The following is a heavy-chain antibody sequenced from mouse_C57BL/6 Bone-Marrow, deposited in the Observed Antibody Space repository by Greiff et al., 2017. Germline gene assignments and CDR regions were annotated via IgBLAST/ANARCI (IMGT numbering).Heavy chain of an antibody. CDR2: LSSGGSYT. Sequence: VQLKESGGDLVKPGGSLKLSCAASGFTFSSYGMSWVRQTPDKRLEWVATLSSGGSYTYYPDSVKGRFTISRDNAKNTLYLQMSSLKSEDTAMYYCARHWDYGSSQPYARDYWGKGTSVTVSS. CDR3: ARHWDYGSSQPYARDY. CDR1: GFTFSSYG. J-gene: IGHJ4*01. D-gene: IGHD1-1*01. V-gene: IGHV5-6*01.